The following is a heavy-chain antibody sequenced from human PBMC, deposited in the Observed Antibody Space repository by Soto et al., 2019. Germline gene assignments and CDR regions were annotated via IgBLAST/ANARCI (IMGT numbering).Heavy chain of an antibody. CDR2: IYYSGST. CDR1: GGSISSYY. D-gene: IGHD3-10*01. J-gene: IGHJ5*02. CDR3: ARHFSGSYSNWFDP. Sequence: SETLSLTCTVSGGSISSYYWSWIRQPPGKGLEWIGYIYYSGSTNYNPSLKSRVTISVDTSKNQFSLKLSSVTAADTAVYYCARHFSGSYSNWFDPWGQGTLVTVSS. V-gene: IGHV4-59*08.